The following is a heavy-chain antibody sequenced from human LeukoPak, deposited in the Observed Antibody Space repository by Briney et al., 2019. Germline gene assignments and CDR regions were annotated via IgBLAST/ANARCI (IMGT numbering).Heavy chain of an antibody. CDR1: GGSISSSNW. D-gene: IGHD2-15*01. V-gene: IGHV4-4*02. J-gene: IGHJ5*02. Sequence: TSETLSLTCAVSGGSISSSNWWSWVRQPPGKGLEWIGEMYHSGSTNYNPSLKSRVTISVDKSKNEFSLKLSSVTAADTAVYYCARGFGLCSGGSCYGLRWFDPWGQGTLVTVSS. CDR2: MYHSGST. CDR3: ARGFGLCSGGSCYGLRWFDP.